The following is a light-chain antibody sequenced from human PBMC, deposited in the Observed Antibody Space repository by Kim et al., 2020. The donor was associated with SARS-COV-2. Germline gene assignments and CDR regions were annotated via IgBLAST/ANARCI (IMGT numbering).Light chain of an antibody. J-gene: IGLJ3*02. CDR1: ALPKQY. CDR3: QSADSSGTSWV. CDR2: KDS. V-gene: IGLV3-25*03. Sequence: SYELTQPPSVSVSPGQTARITCSGDALPKQYACWYQQKPGQAPVLMIYKDSERPSGIPERFSGSSSGTTVTLTISGVQAEDEADYYCQSADSSGTSWVFG.